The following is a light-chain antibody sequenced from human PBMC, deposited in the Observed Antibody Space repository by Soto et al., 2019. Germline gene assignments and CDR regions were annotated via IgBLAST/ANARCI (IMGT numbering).Light chain of an antibody. CDR3: QQLNSYPRT. Sequence: DIQLTQSPSFLSASVGDRVTITCRASQGISSYLAWYQQKPGKAPKLLIYAASILQSGVPSRFSGSGSGTEFTLTISSLQPEDFATYSCQQLNSYPRTFGRGTEVEIK. J-gene: IGKJ1*01. V-gene: IGKV1-9*01. CDR1: QGISSY. CDR2: AAS.